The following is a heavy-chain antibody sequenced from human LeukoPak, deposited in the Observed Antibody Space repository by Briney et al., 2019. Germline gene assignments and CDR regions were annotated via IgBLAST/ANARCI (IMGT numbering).Heavy chain of an antibody. V-gene: IGHV1-3*01. CDR3: ARLGPIAAAGKTESSYYYYGMDV. D-gene: IGHD6-13*01. CDR2: INAGNGNT. J-gene: IGHJ6*02. Sequence: GASVKVSCKASGYTFTSYAMHWVRQAPGQRLEWMGWINAGNGNTKYSQKFQGRVTITRDTSASTAYMELSSLRSEDTAVYYCARLGPIAAAGKTESSYYYYGMDVWGQGTTVTVSS. CDR1: GYTFTSYA.